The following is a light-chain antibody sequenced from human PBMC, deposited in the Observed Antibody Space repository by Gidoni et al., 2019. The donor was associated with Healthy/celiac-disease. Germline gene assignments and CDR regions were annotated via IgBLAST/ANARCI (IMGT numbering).Light chain of an antibody. J-gene: IGLJ2*01. Sequence: QSALTQPASVSGSPGQSINISCTGTSSDVGGYNYVSWYQQHPGKAPKRMIYDVSNRPSGVSNRFSGSKSGNTASLTISGLQAEDEADYYCSSYTSSSTPHVVFGGGTKLTVL. CDR3: SSYTSSSTPHVV. CDR2: DVS. CDR1: SSDVGGYNY. V-gene: IGLV2-14*01.